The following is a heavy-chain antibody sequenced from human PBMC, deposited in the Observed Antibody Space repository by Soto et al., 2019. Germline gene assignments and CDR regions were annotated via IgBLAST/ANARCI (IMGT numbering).Heavy chain of an antibody. V-gene: IGHV3-33*01. CDR3: ARGFPPRMVYAGEGYYYYYYMDV. J-gene: IGHJ6*03. CDR1: GFTFSTYG. CDR2: IWYDGSNK. D-gene: IGHD2-8*01. Sequence: QVQLVESGGGVVQPGRSLRLSCAASGFTFSTYGMHWVRQAPGKGLEWVAVIWYDGSNKYYADSVKGRFTISRDNSKNTLYLQMNSLPAEDTAVYYCARGFPPRMVYAGEGYYYYYYMDVWGKGTTVTVSS.